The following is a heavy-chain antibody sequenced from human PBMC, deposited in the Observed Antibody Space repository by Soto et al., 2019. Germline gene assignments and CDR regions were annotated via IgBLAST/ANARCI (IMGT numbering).Heavy chain of an antibody. CDR1: GGSISSGGYY. CDR2: IYYSGST. CDR3: ARPGGSGWFYFDS. Sequence: SETLSLTCTVSGGSISSGGYYWSWIRQHPGKGLEWIGYIYYSGSTNYNPSLKSRVTISVDTSKNHFSLKLTSVTAADTAVYYCARPGGSGWFYFDSWGQGSQVTVSS. J-gene: IGHJ4*02. D-gene: IGHD6-13*01. V-gene: IGHV4-61*03.